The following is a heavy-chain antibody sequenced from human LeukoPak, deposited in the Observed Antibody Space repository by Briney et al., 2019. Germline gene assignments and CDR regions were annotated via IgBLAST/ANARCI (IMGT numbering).Heavy chain of an antibody. D-gene: IGHD5-24*01. Sequence: PGGSLRLSCAASGFMFDDYAMHWVRQVPGRGLEWVSLISGDGVSSFYADSVRGRFNISRDNNNHSLSLQMYSLTTEDTAFYYCAREQFSHTSNYFDNWGQGILVTVSS. CDR1: GFMFDDYA. CDR3: AREQFSHTSNYFDN. V-gene: IGHV3-43*02. J-gene: IGHJ4*02. CDR2: ISGDGVSS.